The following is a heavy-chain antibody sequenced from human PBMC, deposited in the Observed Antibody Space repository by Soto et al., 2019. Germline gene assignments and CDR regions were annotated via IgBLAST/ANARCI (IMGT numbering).Heavy chain of an antibody. D-gene: IGHD3-3*01. Sequence: QINLIESGPTLVKPTQTLTLTCTFYGFSLSTSGAAVGWVRQPPGRALEWLALIYWDGDKRYNASLGNRLTITNDTAMNTVVLTLTNVDPADTATYYCARRSTMTIFGLIIDNGFWLDPWGQGTRVIVSS. V-gene: IGHV2-5*02. CDR1: GFSLSTSGAA. J-gene: IGHJ5*02. CDR2: IYWDGDK. CDR3: ARRSTMTIFGLIIDNGFWLDP.